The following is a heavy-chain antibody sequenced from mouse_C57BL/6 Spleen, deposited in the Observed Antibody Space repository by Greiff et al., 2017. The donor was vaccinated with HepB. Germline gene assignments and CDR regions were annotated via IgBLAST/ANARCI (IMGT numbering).Heavy chain of an antibody. V-gene: IGHV3-6*01. CDR2: ISYDGSN. CDR1: GYSITSGYY. Sequence: EVQLVESGPGLVKPSQSLSLTCSVTGYSITSGYYWNWIRQFPGNKLEWMGYISYDGSNNYNPSLKNRISITRDTSKNQFFLKLNSVTTEDTATYYCAREGEFHYYAMDYWGQGTSVTVSS. CDR3: AREGEFHYYAMDY. J-gene: IGHJ4*01.